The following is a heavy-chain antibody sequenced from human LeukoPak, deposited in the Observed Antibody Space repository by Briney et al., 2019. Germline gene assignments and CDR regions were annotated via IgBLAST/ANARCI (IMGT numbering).Heavy chain of an antibody. Sequence: GGSLRLSCAASGFTVSSNYMSWVRQAPGKGLEWVSVIYSGGSTYYADSVKGRFTISRDNSKNTLYLQMYSLRVEDTAVYYCAKWGSGSYYKGSFDYWGQGTLVTVSS. CDR1: GFTVSSNY. V-gene: IGHV3-53*01. D-gene: IGHD3-10*01. CDR2: IYSGGST. J-gene: IGHJ4*02. CDR3: AKWGSGSYYKGSFDY.